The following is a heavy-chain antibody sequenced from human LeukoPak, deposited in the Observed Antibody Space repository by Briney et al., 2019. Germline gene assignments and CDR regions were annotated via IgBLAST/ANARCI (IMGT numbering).Heavy chain of an antibody. Sequence: GGSLRLSCAASGFTFSSYSMSWVRQAPGKGLEWVSYMSTRGTIYYANSVKGRFTISRDNAKNSLFLQMSSLRDEDTAIYYCARGRVDWGQGTLVTVSS. CDR1: GFTFSSYS. V-gene: IGHV3-48*02. CDR3: ARGRVD. J-gene: IGHJ4*02. CDR2: MSTRGTI.